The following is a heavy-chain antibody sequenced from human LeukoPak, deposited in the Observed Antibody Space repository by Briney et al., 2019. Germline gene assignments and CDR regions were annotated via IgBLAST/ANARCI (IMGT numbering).Heavy chain of an antibody. CDR1: GGSFSGYY. D-gene: IGHD3-16*02. J-gene: IGHJ4*02. Sequence: SETLSLTCAVYGGSFSGYYWSWIRQPPGKGLEWIGEINHSGSTNYNPSLKSRVTISVDTSKNQFSLKLSSVTAADTAVYYCARGDPTHYDYVWGSYRYTEFDYWGQGTLVTVSS. V-gene: IGHV4-34*01. CDR2: INHSGST. CDR3: ARGDPTHYDYVWGSYRYTEFDY.